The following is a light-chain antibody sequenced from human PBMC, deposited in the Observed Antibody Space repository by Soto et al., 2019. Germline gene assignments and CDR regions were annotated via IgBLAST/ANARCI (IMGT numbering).Light chain of an antibody. CDR1: QTISNY. V-gene: IGKV1-27*01. J-gene: IGKJ1*01. CDR2: AAS. CDR3: QKYNSAPRT. Sequence: DIPMTQSPSSLSASVGDRVTITCRASQTISNYLAWYQQKPGKVPKVLIYAASTFQSGVPSRFSGSGSGTDFTLTISSLQTEDVATYYCQKYNSAPRTFGQGTKVEIK.